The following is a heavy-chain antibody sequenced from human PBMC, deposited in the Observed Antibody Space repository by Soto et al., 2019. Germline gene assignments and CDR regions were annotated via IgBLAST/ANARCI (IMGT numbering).Heavy chain of an antibody. CDR2: ISGSGGST. D-gene: IGHD3-10*01. V-gene: IGHV3-23*01. J-gene: IGHJ6*03. CDR1: GFTFNSYS. CDR3: AKDSWFTENYYYYYYMDV. Sequence: PGGSLRLSCAASGFTFNSYSMNWVRQAPGKGLEWVSAISGSGGSTYYADSVKGRFTISRDNSKNTLYLQMNSLRAEDTAVYYCAKDSWFTENYYYYYYMDVWGKGTTVTVSS.